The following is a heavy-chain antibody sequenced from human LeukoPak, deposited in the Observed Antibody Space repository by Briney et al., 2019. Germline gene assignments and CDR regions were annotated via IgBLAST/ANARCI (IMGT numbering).Heavy chain of an antibody. CDR2: IKSDGSTT. D-gene: IGHD4-23*01. CDR3: ARPSGYGGDAFDI. V-gene: IGHV3-74*01. J-gene: IGHJ3*02. CDR1: GFTFSSYN. Sequence: GGSLILSCAASGFTFSSYNMNWVRQAPGKGLEWVSRIKSDGSTTSYAVSVKGRFTISRDNGKNTLYLQMNSLRAEDTAVYYCARPSGYGGDAFDIWGQGTMVTVSS.